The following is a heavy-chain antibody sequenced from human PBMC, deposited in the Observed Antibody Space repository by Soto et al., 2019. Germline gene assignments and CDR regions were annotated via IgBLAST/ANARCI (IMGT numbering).Heavy chain of an antibody. CDR3: AKEFEWNYDFWSGPDY. Sequence: PAGSLRLSCAASGFTFSSYAMSWVRQAPGKGLEWVSAISGSGGSTYYADSVKGRFTISRDNSKNTLYLQMNSLRAEDTAVYYYAKEFEWNYDFWSGPDYWGQGTLVTVSS. V-gene: IGHV3-23*01. D-gene: IGHD3-3*01. CDR1: GFTFSSYA. CDR2: ISGSGGST. J-gene: IGHJ4*02.